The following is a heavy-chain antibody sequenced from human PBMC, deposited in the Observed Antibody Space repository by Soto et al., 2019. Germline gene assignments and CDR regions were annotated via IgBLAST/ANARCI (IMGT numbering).Heavy chain of an antibody. V-gene: IGHV4-39*02. D-gene: IGHD6-6*01. J-gene: IGHJ5*02. CDR3: ARPVGSSSGYNWFDP. CDR2: LSYSGST. Sequence: SETLSLTCTVSGGSISSSPYHWGWIRQPPGKGLEWIGSLSYSGSTYYNPSLESRVTISVDTSKNHFSLRLTSVIAADTAVYYCARPVGSSSGYNWFDPWGQGTLVTVSS. CDR1: GGSISSSPYH.